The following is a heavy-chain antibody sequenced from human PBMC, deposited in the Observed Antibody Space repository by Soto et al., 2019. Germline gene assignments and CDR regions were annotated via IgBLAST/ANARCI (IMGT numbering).Heavy chain of an antibody. V-gene: IGHV4-61*01. CDR1: GGSVSSGSYY. CDR3: ARINNLGRVVAHFDY. CDR2: IYYRGST. D-gene: IGHD2-15*01. J-gene: IGHJ4*02. Sequence: PSETLSLTCTVSGGSVSSGSYYWSWLRQPPWKGLEWLGYIYYRGSTNYNPSLKRRVTISLDTSKNQFSLKLSSVTAADTAVYYCARINNLGRVVAHFDYWGQGTLVTVSS.